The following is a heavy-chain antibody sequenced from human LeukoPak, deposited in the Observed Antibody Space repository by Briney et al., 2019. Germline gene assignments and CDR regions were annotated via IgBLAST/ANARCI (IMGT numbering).Heavy chain of an antibody. CDR2: INHSGST. V-gene: IGHV4-34*01. CDR3: ARLFGNDAWGYYFDY. J-gene: IGHJ4*02. D-gene: IGHD3-16*01. CDR1: GGSFSGYY. Sequence: SETLSLTCAVYGGSFSGYYWSWIRQPPGKGLEWIGEINHSGSTNYNPSLKSRVTISVDTSKNQFSLKLSSVTAADTAVYYCARLFGNDAWGYYFDYWGQGTLVTVSS.